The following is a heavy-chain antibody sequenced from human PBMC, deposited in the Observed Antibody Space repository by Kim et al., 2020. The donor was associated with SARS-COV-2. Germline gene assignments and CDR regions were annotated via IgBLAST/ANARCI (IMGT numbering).Heavy chain of an antibody. J-gene: IGHJ4*02. Sequence: PSLKSRVTISVDTSKNQFSLKLSSVTAADTAVYYCAGAPRGYGSGSFSDWGQGTLVTVSS. CDR3: AGAPRGYGSGSFSD. D-gene: IGHD3-10*01. V-gene: IGHV4-31*02.